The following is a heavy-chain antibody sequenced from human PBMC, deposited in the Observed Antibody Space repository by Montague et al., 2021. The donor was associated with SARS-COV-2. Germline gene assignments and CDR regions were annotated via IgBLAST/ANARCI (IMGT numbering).Heavy chain of an antibody. Sequence: SLRLSCPASGFTLSSYGMHWVRQAPGKGLEWVAVIWYDGSNKYYADSVKGRFTISRDNSKNTLYLQMNSLRAEDTAVYYCARILSYYYGMDVWGQGTTVTVSS. D-gene: IGHD2-15*01. CDR2: IWYDGSNK. CDR3: ARILSYYYGMDV. CDR1: GFTLSSYG. J-gene: IGHJ6*02. V-gene: IGHV3-33*01.